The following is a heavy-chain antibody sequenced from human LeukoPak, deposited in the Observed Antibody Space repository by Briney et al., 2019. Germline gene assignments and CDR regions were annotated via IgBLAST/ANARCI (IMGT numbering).Heavy chain of an antibody. D-gene: IGHD5-18*01. J-gene: IGHJ4*02. CDR2: IYYSGST. Sequence: KPSETLSLTCTVSGGSISSYYWSWIRQPPGKGLEWIGYIYYSGSTNYNPSLKSRVTISVDTSKNQFSLKLSSVTAADTAVYYCARGQYRYAVDFWGQGTLVTVSS. CDR1: GGSISSYY. CDR3: ARGQYRYAVDF. V-gene: IGHV4-59*01.